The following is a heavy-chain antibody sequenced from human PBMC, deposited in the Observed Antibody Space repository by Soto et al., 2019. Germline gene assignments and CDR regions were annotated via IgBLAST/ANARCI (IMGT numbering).Heavy chain of an antibody. V-gene: IGHV3-15*01. J-gene: IGHJ6*03. CDR3: TTERYCSGGSCYSDYYYYMDV. Sequence: EVQLVESGGGLVKPGGSLRLSCAASGFTFSNAWMSWVRQAPGKGLEWVGRIKSKTDGGTTDYAAPVKGRFTISRDDSKNTLYLQMNSLKTEDTAVYYCTTERYCSGGSCYSDYYYYMDVCGKGTTVTVSS. D-gene: IGHD2-15*01. CDR2: IKSKTDGGTT. CDR1: GFTFSNAW.